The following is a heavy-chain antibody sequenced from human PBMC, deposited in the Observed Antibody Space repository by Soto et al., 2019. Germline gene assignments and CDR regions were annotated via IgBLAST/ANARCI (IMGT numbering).Heavy chain of an antibody. D-gene: IGHD6-19*01. CDR3: ARHRSRIAVAGTLLFYFDY. CDR1: GGSISSSSYY. Sequence: LSLTCTVSGGSISSSSYYWGWIRQPPGKGLEWIGSIYYSGSTYYNPSLKSRVTISVDTSKNQFSLKLSSVTAADTAVYYCARHRSRIAVAGTLLFYFDYWGQGTLVTVSS. J-gene: IGHJ4*02. V-gene: IGHV4-39*01. CDR2: IYYSGST.